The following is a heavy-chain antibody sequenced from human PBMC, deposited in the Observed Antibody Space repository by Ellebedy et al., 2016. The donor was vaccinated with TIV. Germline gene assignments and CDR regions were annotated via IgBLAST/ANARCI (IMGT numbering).Heavy chain of an antibody. CDR2: ITGNNDGRT. CDR3: AREGGENIET. CDR1: GFTLSSYV. Sequence: GESLKISCAGSGFTLSSYVMSWVRQAPGKGLEWGSLITGNNDGRTFHADSVKGRFTISRDNSKNTLYLQMNSLRAEDTAMYYCAREGGENIETWGQGTLVTVSS. D-gene: IGHD2/OR15-2a*01. J-gene: IGHJ5*02. V-gene: IGHV3-23*01.